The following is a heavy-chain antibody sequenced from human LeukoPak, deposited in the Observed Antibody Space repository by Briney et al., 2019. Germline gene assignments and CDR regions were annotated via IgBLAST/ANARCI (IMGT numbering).Heavy chain of an antibody. D-gene: IGHD1-20*01. Sequence: SETLSLTCTVSGGSISSGGYDWSWVRQPPGKGLEWIGEIYHSGSTNYNPSLKSRVTISVDKSKNQFSLKLSSVTAADTAVYYCARAHNWNRGWFDPWGQGTLVTVSS. V-gene: IGHV4-39*07. CDR1: GGSISSGGYD. CDR2: IYHSGST. J-gene: IGHJ5*02. CDR3: ARAHNWNRGWFDP.